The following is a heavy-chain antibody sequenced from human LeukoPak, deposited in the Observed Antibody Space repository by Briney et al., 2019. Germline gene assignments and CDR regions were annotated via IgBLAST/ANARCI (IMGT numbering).Heavy chain of an antibody. V-gene: IGHV3-66*01. Sequence: PGGSLRLSCVASGFTVASNHMNWVRQAPGKGLEWVSVIYKDGGSTYYADSVQGRFTISRDNSKNTLYLQMNSLRAEDTAVYYCVRDIGGGLPPLDSWGQGTLVTVSS. CDR3: VRDIGGGLPPLDS. D-gene: IGHD3-16*01. CDR1: GFTVASNH. CDR2: IYKDGGST. J-gene: IGHJ4*02.